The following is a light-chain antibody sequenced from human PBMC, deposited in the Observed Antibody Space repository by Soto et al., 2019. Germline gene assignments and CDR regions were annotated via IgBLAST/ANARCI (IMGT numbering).Light chain of an antibody. V-gene: IGKV1-5*03. Sequence: DIQMTQSPSTLSASVGDRVTITCRASQSISSWMAWYQQKPGKAPKLLIYKASSLESGVPSRLSGSGSGTEFTLTISSLQPDDFATYYCHQYDSYPLTFGGGTNVELK. CDR1: QSISSW. J-gene: IGKJ4*01. CDR3: HQYDSYPLT. CDR2: KAS.